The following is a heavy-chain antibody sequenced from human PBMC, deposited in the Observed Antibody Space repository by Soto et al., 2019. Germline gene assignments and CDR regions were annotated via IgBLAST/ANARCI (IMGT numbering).Heavy chain of an antibody. J-gene: IGHJ6*03. V-gene: IGHV3-33*01. CDR2: IWYDGSNK. CDR3: ARGPPSFYCTNGVCYSYYYYYYMDV. D-gene: IGHD2-8*01. CDR1: GFTFSSYG. Sequence: GGSLRLSCAASGFTFSSYGMHWVRQAPGKGLEWVAVIWYDGSNKYYADSVKGRFTISRDNSKNTLYLQMNSLRAEDTAVYYCARGPPSFYCTNGVCYSYYYYYYMDVWGKGTTVTVSS.